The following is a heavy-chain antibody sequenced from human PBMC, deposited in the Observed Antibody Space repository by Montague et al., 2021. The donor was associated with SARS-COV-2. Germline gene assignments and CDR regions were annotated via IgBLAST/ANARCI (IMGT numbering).Heavy chain of an antibody. CDR1: GFSLSTSGMC. D-gene: IGHD3-3*01. V-gene: IGHV2-70*01. CDR2: IDWDDDK. J-gene: IGHJ4*02. CDR3: ARSFSIFGVVIIPAYFDY. Sequence: PALVKPTQTLTLTCTFSGFSLSTSGMCVSWIRQPTGKALEWLALIDWDDDKYYSTSLKTRLTISKDTSKNQVVLTMTNMDPVDTATYYCARSFSIFGVVIIPAYFDYWGQGTLVTVSS.